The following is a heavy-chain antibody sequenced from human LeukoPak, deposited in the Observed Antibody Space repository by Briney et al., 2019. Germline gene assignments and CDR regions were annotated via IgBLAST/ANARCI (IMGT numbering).Heavy chain of an antibody. Sequence: SQTLSLTCTVSGGSISSGGYYWSWIRQPPGKGLEWIGYIYHSGSTYYNPSLKSRVTISEDRSKNQFSLKLSSVTAADTAVYYCARYYLGTSCYIFDYWGQGTLVTVSS. CDR2: IYHSGST. D-gene: IGHD2-2*02. CDR1: GGSISSGGYY. V-gene: IGHV4-30-2*01. CDR3: ARYYLGTSCYIFDY. J-gene: IGHJ4*02.